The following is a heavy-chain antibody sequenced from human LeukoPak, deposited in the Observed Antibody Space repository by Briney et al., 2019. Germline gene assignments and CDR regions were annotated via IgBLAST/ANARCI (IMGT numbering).Heavy chain of an antibody. D-gene: IGHD3-22*01. Sequence: GGSLRLFCAASGFTFSDYYMSWIRQAPGKGLEWVSYISSSGSTIFYADSVKGRFTISRDNAKNSLYLQMNSLRAEDTAVYYCARDRLDYYDSSGYYPYYFDYWGQGTLVTVSS. J-gene: IGHJ4*02. CDR2: ISSSGSTI. V-gene: IGHV3-11*01. CDR1: GFTFSDYY. CDR3: ARDRLDYYDSSGYYPYYFDY.